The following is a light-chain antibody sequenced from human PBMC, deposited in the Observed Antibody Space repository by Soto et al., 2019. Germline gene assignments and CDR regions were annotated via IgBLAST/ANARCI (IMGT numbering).Light chain of an antibody. CDR2: AAS. J-gene: IGKJ4*01. CDR3: QQLNNYPLT. V-gene: IGKV1-17*01. Sequence: DLQITHSPSSLSAPVLYRVTITCRASQGIRNDLGWYQQKPGKAPKLLIYAASTLQSGVPSRFSGSGSDTEFTLTISSLQPEDFATYYCQQLNNYPLTFGGGTKVDIK. CDR1: QGIRND.